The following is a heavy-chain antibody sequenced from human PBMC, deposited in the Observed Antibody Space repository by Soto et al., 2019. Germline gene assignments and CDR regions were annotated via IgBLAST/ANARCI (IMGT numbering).Heavy chain of an antibody. D-gene: IGHD1-26*01. CDR1: GFTFSSYA. J-gene: IGHJ4*02. CDR3: ARRGSGSYYDY. V-gene: IGHV3-23*01. Sequence: EVQLLESGGGLVQPGGSLRLSYAASGFTFSSYAMRWVRQAPVKGLEWVSAISGSGGSTYYGDSVKGRFTISRDNSKNTLYLQMTSLRAEDTAVYYCARRGSGSYYDYWGQGTLVTVSS. CDR2: ISGSGGST.